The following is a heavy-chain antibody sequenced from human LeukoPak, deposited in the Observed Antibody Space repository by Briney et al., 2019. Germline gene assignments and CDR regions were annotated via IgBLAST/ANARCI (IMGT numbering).Heavy chain of an antibody. CDR1: GYTFTNYG. Sequence: ASVKVSCKASGYTFTNYGITWVRQAPGQGLEWMGWISAGNTNYAQNLQGRITMTTDTSTSTAYMELRSLRSDDTAVYYCARAILTADAFDIWGQGTMVTVSS. CDR2: ISAGNT. V-gene: IGHV1-18*01. CDR3: ARAILTADAFDI. J-gene: IGHJ3*02. D-gene: IGHD7-27*01.